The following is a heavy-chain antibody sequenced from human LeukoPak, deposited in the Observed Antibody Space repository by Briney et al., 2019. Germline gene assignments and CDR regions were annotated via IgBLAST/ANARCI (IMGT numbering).Heavy chain of an antibody. CDR2: FDPEDGET. CDR1: GYTLTELS. CDR3: ATRPPSGFPPYGMDV. Sequence: ASVKVSCKVSGYTLTELSMHWVRQAPGKGLEWMGGFDPEDGETIYAQKFQDRVTMTEDTSTDTAYMELSSLRSEDTAVYYCATRPPSGFPPYGMDVWGKGTTVTVSS. J-gene: IGHJ6*04. D-gene: IGHD5-12*01. V-gene: IGHV1-24*01.